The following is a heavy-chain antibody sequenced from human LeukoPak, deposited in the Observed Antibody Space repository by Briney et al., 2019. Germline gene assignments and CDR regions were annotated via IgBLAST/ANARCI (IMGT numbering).Heavy chain of an antibody. CDR3: ARVYSSSSPTDY. V-gene: IGHV1-46*04. Sequence: GSSVKVSCKASGYTSTSYYIHWVRQAPGQGLEWMGLINPVGGSTSYAQKLQGGVSMTRDTSTNTVYMELSGLRSEDTAVYYCARVYSSSSPTDYWGQGTLVAVSS. CDR1: GYTSTSYY. D-gene: IGHD6-6*01. J-gene: IGHJ4*02. CDR2: INPVGGST.